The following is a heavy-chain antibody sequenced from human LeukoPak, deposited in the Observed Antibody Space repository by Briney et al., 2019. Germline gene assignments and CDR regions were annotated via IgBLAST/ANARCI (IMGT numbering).Heavy chain of an antibody. J-gene: IGHJ4*02. V-gene: IGHV3-33*01. CDR2: IWYDGSNK. Sequence: GGSLRLSCAASGFTFSSYGMHWVRQAPGKGLEWVAVIWYDGSNKYYADSVKGRFTISRDNTENTVYLQMNSLRAEDTAVYYCARDLEVATGPDYWGQGTRVTVSS. CDR3: ARDLEVATGPDY. CDR1: GFTFSSYG. D-gene: IGHD5-12*01.